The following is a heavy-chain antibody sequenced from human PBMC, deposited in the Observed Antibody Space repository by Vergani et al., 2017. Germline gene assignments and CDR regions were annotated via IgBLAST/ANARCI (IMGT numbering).Heavy chain of an antibody. CDR3: ARVGFASRYDLSPPSRFDY. D-gene: IGHD3-3*01. CDR1: GFTFSSYS. J-gene: IGHJ4*02. CDR2: ISSSSSTI. V-gene: IGHV3-48*02. Sequence: EVQLVESGGGLVQPGGSLRLSCAASGFTFSSYSMNWVRQAPGKGLEWVSDISSSSSTIYYADSVKGRFTISRDNDKNSLYLQMNSLRDEDTAVYYCARVGFASRYDLSPPSRFDYWGQGTLVTVSS.